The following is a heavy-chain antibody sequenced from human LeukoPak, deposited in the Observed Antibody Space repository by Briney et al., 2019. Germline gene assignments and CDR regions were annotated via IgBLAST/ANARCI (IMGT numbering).Heavy chain of an antibody. Sequence: GGSLRLSCAASGFTFSSYSMNWVRQAPGKGLEWVSSMSSGSSYIYYADSVKGRFTISRDNAKNSLYLQMNSLRAEDTAVYYCARDASAYYWGQGTLVTVSS. CDR2: MSSGSSYI. J-gene: IGHJ4*02. CDR3: ARDASAYY. D-gene: IGHD3-3*01. V-gene: IGHV3-21*03. CDR1: GFTFSSYS.